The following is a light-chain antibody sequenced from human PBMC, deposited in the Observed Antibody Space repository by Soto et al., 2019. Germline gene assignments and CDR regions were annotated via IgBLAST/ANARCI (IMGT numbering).Light chain of an antibody. CDR2: EVS. V-gene: IGLV2-14*01. J-gene: IGLJ1*01. Sequence: QSVLTQPASVSGSPGQSITISCTGTSSDVGGYNYVSWYQQHPGKAPKLMIYEVSNRPSGVPDRFSGSKSGTSASLAISGLQSEDEADYYCAAWDDSLIGFYVFGTGTKVTVL. CDR1: SSDVGGYNY. CDR3: AAWDDSLIGFYV.